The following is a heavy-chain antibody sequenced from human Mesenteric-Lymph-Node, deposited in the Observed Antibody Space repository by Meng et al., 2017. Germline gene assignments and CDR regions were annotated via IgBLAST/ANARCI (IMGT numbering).Heavy chain of an antibody. CDR3: ARGTTEQLTSY. J-gene: IGHJ4*02. Sequence: GGLYEPVTFVRLSGAALDFTVCTGSMAWAPQSPGEGLEWVSIIYGRDQTLYAVSVKSRFSISRDKSQNNMFLQMNVLRAEHKVVYFWARGTTEQLTSYWGQGTLVTVSS. D-gene: IGHD4-17*01. CDR2: IYGRDQT. CDR1: DFTVCTGS. V-gene: IGHV3-53*01.